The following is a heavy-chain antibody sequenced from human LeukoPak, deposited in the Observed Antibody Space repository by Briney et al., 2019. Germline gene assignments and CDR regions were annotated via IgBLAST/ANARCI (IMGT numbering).Heavy chain of an antibody. V-gene: IGHV4-59*01. CDR1: GDSISSYY. D-gene: IGHD6-13*01. J-gene: IGHJ4*02. Sequence: KTSETLSLTCTVSGDSISSYYWGWIRQPPGKGLEWIGYIYHSGSTNYNPSLKSRVTISADTSKDQFSLKLASVTAADTAVYYCATGYSSTWYYFDYWGQGTLVTVSS. CDR2: IYHSGST. CDR3: ATGYSSTWYYFDY.